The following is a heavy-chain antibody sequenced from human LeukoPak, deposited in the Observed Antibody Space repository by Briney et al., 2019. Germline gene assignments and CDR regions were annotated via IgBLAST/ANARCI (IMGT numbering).Heavy chain of an antibody. CDR1: GFTFNSYA. V-gene: IGHV3-23*01. CDR2: LSGSGGST. CDR3: AKDGRGIFDY. J-gene: IGHJ4*02. D-gene: IGHD1-26*01. Sequence: GGSLRLSCAASGFTFNSYAMSWVGQAPGKGLEWVSALSGSGGSTHYADSVKGRFTISRDNSKNTLYLQMNSLRAEDTAVYYCAKDGRGIFDYWGQGTLVTVSS.